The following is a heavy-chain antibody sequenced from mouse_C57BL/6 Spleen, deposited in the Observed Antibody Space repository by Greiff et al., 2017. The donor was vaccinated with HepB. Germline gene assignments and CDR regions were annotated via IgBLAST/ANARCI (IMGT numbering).Heavy chain of an antibody. J-gene: IGHJ4*01. V-gene: IGHV1-52*01. CDR2: IDPSDSET. Sequence: VQLQQSGAELVRPGSSVKLSCKASGYTFTSYWMHWVKQRPIQGLEWIGNIDPSDSETHYNQKFKDKATLTVDKSSSTAYMQLSSLTSEDSAGYYCARRGLGYDYYAMDYWGQGTSVTVSS. D-gene: IGHD2-10*02. CDR3: ARRGLGYDYYAMDY. CDR1: GYTFTSYW.